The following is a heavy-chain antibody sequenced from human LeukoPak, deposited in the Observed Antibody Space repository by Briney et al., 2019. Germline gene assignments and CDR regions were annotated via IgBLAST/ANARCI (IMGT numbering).Heavy chain of an antibody. CDR2: IYHSGST. D-gene: IGHD5-18*01. J-gene: IGHJ3*02. CDR1: GYSISSGYY. V-gene: IGHV4-38-2*02. CDR3: ARTTVASSAPLYSYGNLGAFDI. Sequence: SETLSLTCTVSGYSISSGYYWGWLRQPPGKGLEWIGSIYHSGSTYYNPSLKSRVTISVDTSKNQFSLKLSSVTAADTAVYYCARTTVASSAPLYSYGNLGAFDIWGQGTMVTVSS.